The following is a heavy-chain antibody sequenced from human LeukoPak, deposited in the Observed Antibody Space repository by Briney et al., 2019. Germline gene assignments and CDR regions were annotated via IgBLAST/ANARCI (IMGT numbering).Heavy chain of an antibody. V-gene: IGHV3-23*01. Sequence: GGSLRLSCAASGFTFSNYAMSWVRQAPGKGLDWVSAISGSSGDTYYADSVKGRFTISRDNSKNTLYLQMNSLRTEDTAVYYCAKAIGHGFSPLDYWGQGTLVTVSS. CDR2: ISGSSGDT. J-gene: IGHJ4*02. D-gene: IGHD3/OR15-3a*01. CDR1: GFTFSNYA. CDR3: AKAIGHGFSPLDY.